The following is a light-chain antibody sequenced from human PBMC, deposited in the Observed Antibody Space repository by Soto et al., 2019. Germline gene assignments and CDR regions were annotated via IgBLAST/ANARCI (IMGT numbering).Light chain of an antibody. Sequence: QSVLTQPPSASGSPGQSVTISCTGTSSDVGGYNYVSWYQQHPGKAPKLMISEVSKRPSGFPYRFSGSKSGNTASLTVSGRQAEYEADKYCSSFAGNNNLVFGGGTKLTVL. CDR2: EVS. CDR3: SSFAGNNNLV. CDR1: SSDVGGYNY. J-gene: IGLJ2*01. V-gene: IGLV2-8*01.